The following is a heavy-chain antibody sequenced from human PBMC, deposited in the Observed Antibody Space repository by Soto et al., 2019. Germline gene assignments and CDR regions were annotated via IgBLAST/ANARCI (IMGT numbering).Heavy chain of an antibody. Sequence: EVQLVESGGGPVRPGGSLKLSCAASGFNFITYSLSWVRQAPGKGLEWVASISSSAVYIDYADSVKGRFIISRDNANNSLYLQMNSLRAEDTATYHCVRDGLDYYDTERLYFDNWGQGTLVTVSS. CDR1: GFNFITYS. D-gene: IGHD3-22*01. J-gene: IGHJ4*02. CDR2: ISSSAVYI. V-gene: IGHV3-21*01. CDR3: VRDGLDYYDTERLYFDN.